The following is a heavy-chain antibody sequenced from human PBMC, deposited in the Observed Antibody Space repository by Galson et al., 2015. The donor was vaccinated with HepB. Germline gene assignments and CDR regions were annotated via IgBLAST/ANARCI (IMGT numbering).Heavy chain of an antibody. V-gene: IGHV1-69*10. CDR1: GGTFSSYA. Sequence: SVKVSCKASGGTFSSYAISWVRQAPGQGLEWMGGIIPILGIANYAQKFQGRVTITADKSTSTAYMELSSLRSEDTAVYYCAKRGYSGYFYYYMDVWGKGTTVTVSS. J-gene: IGHJ6*03. D-gene: IGHD5-12*01. CDR2: IIPILGIA. CDR3: AKRGYSGYFYYYMDV.